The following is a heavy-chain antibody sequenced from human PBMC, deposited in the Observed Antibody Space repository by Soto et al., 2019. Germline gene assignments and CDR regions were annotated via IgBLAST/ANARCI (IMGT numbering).Heavy chain of an antibody. CDR1: GFTFSDYS. J-gene: IGHJ4*02. CDR3: ARDPPYSGSWSYIDY. CDR2: ITSTGSYI. Sequence: GSLRLSCAASGFTFSDYSMNWVRQAPGKGLEWLSSITSTGSYIYYADSVKGRFTISRDNAGSSLFLQMNSLRAEDTAMYYCARDPPYSGSWSYIDYWGPGTLVTVSS. V-gene: IGHV3-21*01. D-gene: IGHD6-13*01.